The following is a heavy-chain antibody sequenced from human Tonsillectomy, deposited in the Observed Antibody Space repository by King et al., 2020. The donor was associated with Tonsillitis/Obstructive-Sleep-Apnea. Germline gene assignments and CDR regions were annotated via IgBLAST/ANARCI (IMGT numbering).Heavy chain of an antibody. Sequence: QLQESGPGLVKPSETLSLTCTVSGGPISSYYWSWIRQPPGKGLEWIGYIYYSVSTNYNTSLKSRVAISVDTSKNQFSLKMSSVTAADTAVYSCARTGITRFEYRRSFPYYYYGMDVWGQGTTVTVSS. V-gene: IGHV4-59*01. J-gene: IGHJ6*02. D-gene: IGHD6-6*01. CDR2: IYYSVST. CDR1: GGPISSYY. CDR3: ARTGITRFEYRRSFPYYYYGMDV.